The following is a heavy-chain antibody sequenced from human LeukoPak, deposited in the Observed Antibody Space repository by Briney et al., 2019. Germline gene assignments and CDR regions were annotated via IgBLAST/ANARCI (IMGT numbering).Heavy chain of an antibody. J-gene: IGHJ4*02. CDR1: GGSISSYY. CDR2: IFYIGST. CDR3: ARSQEWELPDS. D-gene: IGHD1-26*01. V-gene: IGHV4-59*01. Sequence: PSETLSLTCTVSGGSISSYYWSWIRQPPGKGLEWIGYIFYIGSTNYNPSLKSRVTISIDTSKNQFSLKLSSVTAADTAVYYCARSQEWELPDSWGQGTLVTVSS.